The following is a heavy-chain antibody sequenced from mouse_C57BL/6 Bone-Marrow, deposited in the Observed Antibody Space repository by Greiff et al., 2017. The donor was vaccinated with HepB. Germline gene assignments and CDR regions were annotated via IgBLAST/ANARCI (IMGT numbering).Heavy chain of an antibody. J-gene: IGHJ4*01. D-gene: IGHD1-1*01. CDR2: INPNYGTT. CDR3: ARGSYPARRKDYAMDY. CDR1: GYSFTDYN. V-gene: IGHV1-39*01. Sequence: EVQLVESGPELVKPGASVKISCKASGYSFTDYNMNWVKQSNGKSLEWIGVINPNYGTTSYNQKFKGKATLTVDQSSSTAYMQLNSLTSEDSAVYYCARGSYPARRKDYAMDYWGQGTSVTVSS.